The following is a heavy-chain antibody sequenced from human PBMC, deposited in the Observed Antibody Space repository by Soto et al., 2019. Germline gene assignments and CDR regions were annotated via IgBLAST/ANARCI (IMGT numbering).Heavy chain of an antibody. J-gene: IGHJ3*02. D-gene: IGHD6-13*01. Sequence: GGSLRLSCAASGFTFSSYWMSWVRQAPGKGLEWVANIKKDGSEKYYVESVKGRFTISRDNAKNSLYLQMNSLRAEDTAVYYCARDPRAASNDGDAFDIWGQGTMVTVSS. V-gene: IGHV3-7*01. CDR2: IKKDGSEK. CDR3: ARDPRAASNDGDAFDI. CDR1: GFTFSSYW.